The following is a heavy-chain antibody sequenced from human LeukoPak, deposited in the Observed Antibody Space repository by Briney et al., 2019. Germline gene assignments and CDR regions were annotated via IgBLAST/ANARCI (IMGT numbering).Heavy chain of an antibody. Sequence: GESLKISCKGSGYSFTSYWIGWVRQMPGKGLEWMGIIYPGDSDTRYSPSFQGQVTISADKSISTAYLQWSSLKASDTAMYYCARRSGNSAYYSGMYVWGQGTTVTVSS. V-gene: IGHV5-51*01. CDR2: IYPGDSDT. CDR3: ARRSGNSAYYSGMYV. J-gene: IGHJ6*02. D-gene: IGHD4-23*01. CDR1: GYSFTSYW.